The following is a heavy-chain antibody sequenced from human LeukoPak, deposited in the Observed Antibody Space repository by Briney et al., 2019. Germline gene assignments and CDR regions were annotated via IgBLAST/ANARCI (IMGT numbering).Heavy chain of an antibody. CDR3: ARGYYYDNSGYYYYY. Sequence: ASVKVSCKASGYTFTGYYMHWVRQAPGQGLEWMGWINPNSGGTNYAQKFQGRVTMTRDTSISTAYMELSRLRSDDTAVYYSARGYYYDNSGYYYYYWGQGTLVTVSS. J-gene: IGHJ4*02. CDR1: GYTFTGYY. CDR2: INPNSGGT. V-gene: IGHV1-2*02. D-gene: IGHD3-22*01.